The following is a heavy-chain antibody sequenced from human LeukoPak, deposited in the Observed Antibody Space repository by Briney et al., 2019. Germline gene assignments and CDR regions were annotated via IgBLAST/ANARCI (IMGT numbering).Heavy chain of an antibody. J-gene: IGHJ4*02. D-gene: IGHD4-11*01. Sequence: GGSLRLSCTASGLIFRNYAMTWVRQAPRKGLEWVSTISGDGTETFYADSVKGRFTISRDNSKNTHYLQMSSLRAEDTGIYYCAKGGHYSFFDYWGQGTLVTVSS. CDR1: GLIFRNYA. V-gene: IGHV3-23*01. CDR2: ISGDGTET. CDR3: AKGGHYSFFDY.